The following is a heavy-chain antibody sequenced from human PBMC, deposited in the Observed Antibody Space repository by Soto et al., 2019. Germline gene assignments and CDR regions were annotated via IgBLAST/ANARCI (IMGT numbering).Heavy chain of an antibody. J-gene: IGHJ6*02. CDR1: GDSVSSNSAA. Sequence: SQTLSLTCAISGDSVSSNSAAWSWMREFTSRGLEWLVRTFYRSKWYNDYAGSVKGRITINPDTSKNQFSLQLNSVTPEDTAVYYCAKEGGNHYYYYAMDVWGQGTTVTVS. D-gene: IGHD1-26*01. V-gene: IGHV6-1*01. CDR2: TFYRSKWYN. CDR3: AKEGGNHYYYYAMDV.